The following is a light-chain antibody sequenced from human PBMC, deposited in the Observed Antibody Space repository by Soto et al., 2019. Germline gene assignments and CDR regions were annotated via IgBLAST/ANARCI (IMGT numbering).Light chain of an antibody. CDR2: DAS. Sequence: DIQMTQSPSTLSASVGDRVTITCRASQNIRSWLAWYQQKPGKAPKLLIYDASNLESGVPSRFSGSGSGTEFALTISSLQSDDSGTYYCQQYGSYWTFGPGTKVDIK. CDR3: QQYGSYWT. J-gene: IGKJ1*01. V-gene: IGKV1-5*01. CDR1: QNIRSW.